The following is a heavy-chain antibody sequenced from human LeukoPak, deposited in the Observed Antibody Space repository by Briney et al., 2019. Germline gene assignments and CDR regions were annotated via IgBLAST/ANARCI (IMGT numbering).Heavy chain of an antibody. CDR3: ARGATDTTRWFDP. V-gene: IGHV1-18*01. CDR2: ISAYNGNT. J-gene: IGHJ5*02. Sequence: ASVKVSCKASGYTFTSYGISWVRQAPGQGLEWMGWISAYNGNTNYAQKLQGRVTMTTDTSTSTAYMELRSRRADDTATYYCARGATDTTRWFDPWGQGTLVTVSS. D-gene: IGHD1-7*01. CDR1: GYTFTSYG.